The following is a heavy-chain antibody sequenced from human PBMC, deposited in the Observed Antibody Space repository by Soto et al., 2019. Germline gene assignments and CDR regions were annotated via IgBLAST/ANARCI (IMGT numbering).Heavy chain of an antibody. CDR1: GCTFSNYA. Sequence: SVKVSCKASGCTFSNYAISCVRQAPGQGLEWIGGIIPIFGPVNYAQKFQGRATITADESTSTAYMELSSLRSEDTAVYYCARDGIINIWPYYYGMDVWGQGTTVTVSS. V-gene: IGHV1-69*13. J-gene: IGHJ6*02. CDR3: ARDGIINIWPYYYGMDV. CDR2: IIPIFGPV. D-gene: IGHD3-9*01.